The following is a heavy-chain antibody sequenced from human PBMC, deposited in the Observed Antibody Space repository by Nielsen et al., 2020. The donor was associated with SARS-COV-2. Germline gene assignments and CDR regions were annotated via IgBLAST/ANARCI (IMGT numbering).Heavy chain of an antibody. CDR2: IYTSGST. D-gene: IGHD3-3*01. CDR3: ARGFRGHYDFWSGLGGMDV. Sequence: WIRQPPGKGLEWIGRIYTSGSTNYNPSLKSRVTILVDTSKNQFSLKLSSVTAADTAVYYCARGFRGHYDFWSGLGGMDVWGQGTTVTVSS. J-gene: IGHJ6*02. V-gene: IGHV4-61*02.